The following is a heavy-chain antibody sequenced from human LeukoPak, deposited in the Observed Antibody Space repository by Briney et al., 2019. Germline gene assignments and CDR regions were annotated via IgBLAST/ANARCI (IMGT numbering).Heavy chain of an antibody. CDR1: GGSISSGSYY. D-gene: IGHD4-17*01. V-gene: IGHV4-61*02. J-gene: IGHJ4*02. CDR2: IYTSGST. CDR3: ARDRGGHVHGDYAIPFDY. Sequence: SQTLSLTCTVSGGSISSGSYYWSWIRQPAGKGLEWIGRIYTSGSTNYNPSLKSRVTISVDTSKNRFSLKLSSVTAADTAVYYCARDRGGHVHGDYAIPFDYWGQGTLVTVSS.